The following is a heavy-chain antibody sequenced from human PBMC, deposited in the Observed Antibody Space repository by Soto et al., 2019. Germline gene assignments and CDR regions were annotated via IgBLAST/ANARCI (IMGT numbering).Heavy chain of an antibody. V-gene: IGHV4-59*01. D-gene: IGHD6-25*01. J-gene: IGHJ4*02. Sequence: PSETLSLTCTVSGGSISSYDWSWIRQPPGKGLEWIGYIYYSGSTNYNPSLKSRVTISVDTSKNQFSLKLSSVTAADTAVYYCARVGIAAADISALDYWGQGTLVTVSS. CDR1: GGSISSYD. CDR2: IYYSGST. CDR3: ARVGIAAADISALDY.